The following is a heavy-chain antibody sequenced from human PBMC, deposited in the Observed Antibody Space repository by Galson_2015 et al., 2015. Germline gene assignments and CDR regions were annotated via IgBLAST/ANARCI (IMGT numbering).Heavy chain of an antibody. J-gene: IGHJ5*02. CDR3: VKDTGYDFWSGYGWFDP. D-gene: IGHD3-3*01. V-gene: IGHV3-64D*08. CDR2: ISSNGGST. Sequence: SLRLSCAASGFTFSSYAMHWVRQAPGKGLEYVSAISSNGGSTYYADSVKGRFTISRDNSKNTLYFQMSSLRAEDTAVYYCVKDTGYDFWSGYGWFDPWGQGTLVTVSS. CDR1: GFTFSSYA.